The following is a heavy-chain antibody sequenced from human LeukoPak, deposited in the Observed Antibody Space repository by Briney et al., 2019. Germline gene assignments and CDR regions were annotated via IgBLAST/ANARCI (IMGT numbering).Heavy chain of an antibody. D-gene: IGHD3-16*01. J-gene: IGHJ3*02. CDR2: INPSGGST. V-gene: IGHV1-2*02. Sequence: GASVKVSCKASGYTFTSYYMHWVRQAPGQGLEWMGIINPSGGSTNYARKFQGRVTMTRDTSISTAYMELSRLRSDDTAVYYCARDLEYLYPGGAFDIWGQGTMVTVSS. CDR1: GYTFTSYY. CDR3: ARDLEYLYPGGAFDI.